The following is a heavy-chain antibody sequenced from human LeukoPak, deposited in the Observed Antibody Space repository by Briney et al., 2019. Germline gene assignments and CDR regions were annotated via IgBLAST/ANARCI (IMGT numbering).Heavy chain of an antibody. V-gene: IGHV3-9*01. J-gene: IGHJ4*02. D-gene: IGHD1-1*01. Sequence: GGSLRLSCAASGFTFDDYAMHWVRQAPGKGLEWVSGISWNSGSIGYADSVKGRFTISRDNAKNSLYLQMNSLRAEDTALYYCAKGDDLESWGQGTLVTVSS. CDR2: ISWNSGSI. CDR1: GFTFDDYA. CDR3: AKGDDLES.